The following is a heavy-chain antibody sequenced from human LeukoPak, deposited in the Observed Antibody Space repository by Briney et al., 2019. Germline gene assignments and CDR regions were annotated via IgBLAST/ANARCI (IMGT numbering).Heavy chain of an antibody. J-gene: IGHJ3*02. CDR3: ARGVEDYYDSSGAFDI. CDR1: GGSISSGDYY. V-gene: IGHV4-30-4*01. CDR2: IYYGGST. Sequence: SETLSLTCTVSGGSISSGDYYWSWIRQLPGKGLEWIGYIYYGGSTYYNPSLKSRVTISVDTSKNQFSLKLSSVTAADMAVYYCARGVEDYYDSSGAFDIWGQGTMVTVSP. D-gene: IGHD3-22*01.